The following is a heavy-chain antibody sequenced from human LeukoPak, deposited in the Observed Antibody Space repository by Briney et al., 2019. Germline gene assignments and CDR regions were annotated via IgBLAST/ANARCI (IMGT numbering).Heavy chain of an antibody. CDR3: AGGGGGVPMPGPHDY. Sequence: ASVKVSCKASGYTFTSYYMHWVRQAPGQGLEWMGIINPSGGSTSYAQKFQGRVTMTRDTSTSTVYMELSSLRSEDTAVYYCAGGGGGVPMPGPHDYWGQGTLVTVSS. D-gene: IGHD2-2*01. CDR1: GYTFTSYY. V-gene: IGHV1-46*01. CDR2: INPSGGST. J-gene: IGHJ4*02.